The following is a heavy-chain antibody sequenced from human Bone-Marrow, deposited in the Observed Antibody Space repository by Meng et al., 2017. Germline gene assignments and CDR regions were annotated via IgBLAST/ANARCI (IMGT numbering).Heavy chain of an antibody. CDR1: GGSISSYY. J-gene: IGHJ3*02. V-gene: IGHV4-59*01. CDR2: IYYSGST. D-gene: IGHD3-22*01. CDR3: GYYYYDSSGLPGAFDI. Sequence: GSLRLSCTVSGGSISSYYWSWIRQPPGKGLEWIGYIYYSGSTNYNPSLKSRVTISVDTSKNQFSLKLSSVTAADTAVYYCGYYYYDSSGLPGAFDIWGQGTMVTVSS.